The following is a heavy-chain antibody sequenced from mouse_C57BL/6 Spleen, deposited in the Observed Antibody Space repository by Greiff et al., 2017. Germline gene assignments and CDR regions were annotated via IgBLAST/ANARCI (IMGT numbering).Heavy chain of an antibody. CDR3: TRSTMIRRRYFDV. J-gene: IGHJ1*03. CDR1: GYTFTDYE. D-gene: IGHD2-4*01. V-gene: IGHV1-15*01. CDR2: IDPETGGT. Sequence: VQLQESGAELVRPGASVTLSCKASGYTFTDYEMHWVKQTPVHGLEWIGAIDPETGGTAYNQKFKGKAILTADKSSSTAYMELRSLTSEDSAVYYCTRSTMIRRRYFDVWGTGTTVTVSS.